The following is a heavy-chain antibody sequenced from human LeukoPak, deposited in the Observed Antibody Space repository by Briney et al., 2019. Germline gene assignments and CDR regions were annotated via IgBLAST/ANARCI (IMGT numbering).Heavy chain of an antibody. CDR1: GITFSSYE. D-gene: IGHD6-13*01. V-gene: IGHV3-74*01. J-gene: IGHJ2*01. CDR2: TNSDGSST. Sequence: PGGSLRLSCAASGITFSSYEMNWVRQAPGKGLVWVSRTNSDGSSTSYADSVKGRFTISRDNAKNTLYLQMNSLRAEDTAVYYCASDLPYSSSWYKDWYFDLWGRGTLVTVSS. CDR3: ASDLPYSSSWYKDWYFDL.